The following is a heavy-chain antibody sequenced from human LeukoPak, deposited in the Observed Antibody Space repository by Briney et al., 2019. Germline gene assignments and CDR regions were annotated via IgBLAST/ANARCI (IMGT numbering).Heavy chain of an antibody. CDR1: GYTFTGYY. Sequence: GASVKVSCKASGYTFTGYYMHWVRQAPGQGLEWMGWINPNSGGTNYAQKFQGRVTMTRDTSISTAYMELSRLRSDDTAVYYCARDGTTYYYGSGSWGQRYYYYYMDVWGKGTTVTISS. CDR2: INPNSGGT. D-gene: IGHD3-10*01. CDR3: ARDGTTYYYGSGSWGQRYYYYYMDV. V-gene: IGHV1-2*02. J-gene: IGHJ6*03.